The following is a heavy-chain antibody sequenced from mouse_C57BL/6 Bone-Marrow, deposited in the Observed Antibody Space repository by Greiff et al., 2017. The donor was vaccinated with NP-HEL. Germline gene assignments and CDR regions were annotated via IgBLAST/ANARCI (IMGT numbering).Heavy chain of an antibody. Sequence: EVMLVESEGGLVQPGSSMKLSCTASGFTFSDYYMAWVRQVPEKGLEWVANINSDGSSTYYLDSLKIRFIISRDNAKNILYLQMSSLKSEDTATYYCAREGGLRRRTYAMDYWGQGTSVTVSS. D-gene: IGHD2-4*01. CDR2: INSDGSST. V-gene: IGHV5-16*01. CDR3: AREGGLRRRTYAMDY. CDR1: GFTFSDYY. J-gene: IGHJ4*01.